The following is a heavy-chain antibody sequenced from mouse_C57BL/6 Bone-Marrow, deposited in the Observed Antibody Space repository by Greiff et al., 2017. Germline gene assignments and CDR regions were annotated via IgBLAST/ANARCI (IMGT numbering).Heavy chain of an antibody. D-gene: IGHD2-5*01. CDR1: GYTFTSYG. CDR2: IHPNSGST. CDR3: ARYSNPFAMDY. J-gene: IGHJ4*01. V-gene: IGHV1-64*01. Sequence: QVQLQQSGAELARPGASVKLSCKASGYTFTSYGISWVKQRPGQGLEWIGMIHPNSGSTNYNEKFKSKATLTVDKSSSTAYMQLSSLTSEDSAVYYCARYSNPFAMDYWGQGTSVTVSS.